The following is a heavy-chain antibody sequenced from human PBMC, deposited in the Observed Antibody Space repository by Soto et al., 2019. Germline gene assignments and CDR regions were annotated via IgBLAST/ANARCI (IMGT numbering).Heavy chain of an antibody. V-gene: IGHV3-30*02. CDR3: AKDANYDFWSGYSNGMDV. Sequence: DSVKGRFTITRDNSKSTLYLQMNSLRAEDTAVYYCAKDANYDFWSGYSNGMDVCGQGTTVTVSS. D-gene: IGHD3-3*01. J-gene: IGHJ6*02.